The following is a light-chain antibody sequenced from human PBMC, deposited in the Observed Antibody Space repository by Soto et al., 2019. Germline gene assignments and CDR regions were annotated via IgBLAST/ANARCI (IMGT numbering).Light chain of an antibody. J-gene: IGKJ5*01. CDR3: QQSYSTPFVT. V-gene: IGKV1-39*01. Sequence: DIQMTQSPSSLSASVGATVTITCRESQSISSYLNWYQQKPGKAPKLLIYAASSLQSGVPSRFSGSRSGTDFTLTISSLQPEDFATYYCQQSYSTPFVTLGQGTRLEIK. CDR1: QSISSY. CDR2: AAS.